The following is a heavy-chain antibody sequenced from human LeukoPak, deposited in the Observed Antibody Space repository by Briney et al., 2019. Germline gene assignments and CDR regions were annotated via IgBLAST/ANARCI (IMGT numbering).Heavy chain of an antibody. CDR1: GFTVSSNY. Sequence: GGSLRLSCAASGFTVSSNYMSWVRQAPGKGLEWVSVIYSGGSTYYADSVKGRFTISRDNSKNTLYLQMNSLRAEDTAVYYCARDRRGIAAAGTHFDYWGQGTPVTVSS. CDR2: IYSGGST. CDR3: ARDRRGIAAAGTHFDY. V-gene: IGHV3-53*01. D-gene: IGHD6-13*01. J-gene: IGHJ4*02.